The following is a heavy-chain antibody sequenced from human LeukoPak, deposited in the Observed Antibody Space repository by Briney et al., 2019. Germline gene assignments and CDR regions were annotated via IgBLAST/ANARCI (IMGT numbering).Heavy chain of an antibody. V-gene: IGHV3-9*01. CDR2: ISWNSGSI. Sequence: GGSLRLSCAASGFTFDDYAMHWVRQAPGKGLEWVSGISWNSGSIGYADSVKGRFTISRGNAKNSLYLQMNSLRAEDTALYYCARDHGSGGPSGMDVWGQGTTVTVSS. J-gene: IGHJ6*02. CDR1: GFTFDDYA. D-gene: IGHD3-10*01. CDR3: ARDHGSGGPSGMDV.